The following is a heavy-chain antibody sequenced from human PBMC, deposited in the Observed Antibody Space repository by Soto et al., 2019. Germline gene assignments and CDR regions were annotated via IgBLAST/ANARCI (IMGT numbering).Heavy chain of an antibody. J-gene: IGHJ1*01. Sequence: PSETLSLTCAVSSGSISSSNWWSWVRQPPGKGLEWIGEIYHSGSTNYNPSLKSRVTISVDKSKNQFSLKLSSVTAADTAVYYCARAKISLYSSDPALYFQLWGQRTLDPGSS. CDR2: IYHSGST. V-gene: IGHV4-4*02. CDR3: ARAKISLYSSDPALYFQL. CDR1: SGSISSSNW. D-gene: IGHD6-19*01.